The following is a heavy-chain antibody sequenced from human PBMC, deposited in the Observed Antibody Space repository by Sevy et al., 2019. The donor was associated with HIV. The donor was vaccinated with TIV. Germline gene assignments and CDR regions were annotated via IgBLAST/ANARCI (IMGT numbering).Heavy chain of an antibody. J-gene: IGHJ4*02. CDR1: GFTFSSYW. CDR3: AREAAGYDFWSGHSGRPYYFDY. D-gene: IGHD3-3*01. CDR2: IKQDGSEK. Sequence: GGSLRLSCAASGFTFSSYWMSWVRQAPGKGLEWVANIKQDGSEKYYVDSVKGRFTISRDNAKNSLYLQMNSLRAEDTAVYYCAREAAGYDFWSGHSGRPYYFDYWGQGTLVTVSS. V-gene: IGHV3-7*01.